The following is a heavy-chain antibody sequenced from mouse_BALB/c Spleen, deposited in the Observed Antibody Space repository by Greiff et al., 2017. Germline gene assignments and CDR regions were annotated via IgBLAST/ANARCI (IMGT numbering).Heavy chain of an antibody. Sequence: EVMLVESGGGLVQPGGSMKLSCVASGFTFSNYWMNWVRQSPEKGLEWVAEIRLKSNNYATHYAESVKGRFTISRDDSKSSVYLQMNNLRAEDTGIYYCTRPRQLGLRFAYWGQGTLVTVSA. CDR3: TRPRQLGLRFAY. J-gene: IGHJ3*01. V-gene: IGHV6-6*02. D-gene: IGHD3-2*01. CDR2: IRLKSNNYAT. CDR1: GFTFSNYW.